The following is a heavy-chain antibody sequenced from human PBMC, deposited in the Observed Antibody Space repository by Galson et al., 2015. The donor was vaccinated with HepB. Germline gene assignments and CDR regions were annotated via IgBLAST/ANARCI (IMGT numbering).Heavy chain of an antibody. V-gene: IGHV3-23*01. CDR3: AKGPEGTVVGFDY. Sequence: SLRLSCAASGFTFSSYAMSWVRQAPGKGLEWVSAISGSGGSTYYADSVKGRFTISRDNSKNTLYLQMNSLRAEDTAVYYCAKGPEGTVVGFDYWGQGTLVTVSS. D-gene: IGHD4-23*01. CDR1: GFTFSSYA. J-gene: IGHJ4*02. CDR2: ISGSGGST.